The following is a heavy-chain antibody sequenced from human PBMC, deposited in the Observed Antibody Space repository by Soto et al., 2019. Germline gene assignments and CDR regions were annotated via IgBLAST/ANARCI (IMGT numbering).Heavy chain of an antibody. Sequence: GGSLRLSCAASGFTFSTYSMNWVRQAPGKGLEWVSSISSSSSYIDYADSVKGRFTISRDNAKNSLYLQMNSLRAEDTAVYYCARDFGYFGSGTYYNHYYYGTDVWCQGTTVTVSS. CDR2: ISSSSSYI. CDR1: GFTFSTYS. V-gene: IGHV3-21*01. CDR3: ARDFGYFGSGTYYNHYYYGTDV. J-gene: IGHJ6*02. D-gene: IGHD3-10*01.